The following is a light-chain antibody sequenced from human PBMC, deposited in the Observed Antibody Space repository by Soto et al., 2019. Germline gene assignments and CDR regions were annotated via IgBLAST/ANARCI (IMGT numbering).Light chain of an antibody. Sequence: QSALTQPPSVSRAPGQRFTISCTGSSSNIGAGYDVHWYQQFPGTAPKLLIYGNSNRPSGVPARFSGSKSGSSASLAITGLQAEDEADYYCQSYDSSLTGPKVLFGGGTKVTVL. CDR2: GNS. V-gene: IGLV1-40*01. CDR1: SSNIGAGYD. CDR3: QSYDSSLTGPKVL. J-gene: IGLJ2*01.